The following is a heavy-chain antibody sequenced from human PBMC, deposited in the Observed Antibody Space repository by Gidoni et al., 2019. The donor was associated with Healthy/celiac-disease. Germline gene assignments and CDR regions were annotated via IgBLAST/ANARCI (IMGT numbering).Heavy chain of an antibody. Sequence: EVQLLESGVGLVQPGGSLSLSCASSGFTFGRYAMSWVRQAPGKGLEWVSTISGSGGSTYYADSVKGRFTISRDNSKNTLYLQMNSLRAEDTAVYYCAKVGGDLGGGYWGQGTLVTVSS. J-gene: IGHJ4*02. CDR3: AKVGGDLGGGY. V-gene: IGHV3-23*01. CDR1: GFTFGRYA. CDR2: ISGSGGST. D-gene: IGHD3-10*01.